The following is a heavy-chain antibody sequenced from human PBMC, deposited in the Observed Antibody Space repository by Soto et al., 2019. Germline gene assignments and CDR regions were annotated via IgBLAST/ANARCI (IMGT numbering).Heavy chain of an antibody. V-gene: IGHV1-69*01. D-gene: IGHD2-21*02. Sequence: QVQLVQSGAEVKKPGSSLKVSCKASGGTFSSCAISWGRQAPGQGLEWMGGIIRIFGTANYAQKFQGRVTITADESTSTAYRELSSLRSEDTAVYYCARVHGGNSVGLLGWFDPLGQGTLVTVSS. CDR1: GGTFSSCA. J-gene: IGHJ5*02. CDR2: IIRIFGTA. CDR3: ARVHGGNSVGLLGWFDP.